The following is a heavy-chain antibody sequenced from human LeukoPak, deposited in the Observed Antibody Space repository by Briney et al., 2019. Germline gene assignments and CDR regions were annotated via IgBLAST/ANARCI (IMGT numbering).Heavy chain of an antibody. CDR1: GGSISSSNW. CDR3: ARRGGRGRRSAFDI. CDR2: IYHRGST. V-gene: IGHV4-4*02. Sequence: SGTLSLTCAVSGGSISSSNWWSWVRQPPGKGLEWIGEIYHRGSTNYNPSLKSRVTISVDKSKNQFSLKLSSVTAADTAVYYCARRGGRGRRSAFDIWGQGTMVTVSS. J-gene: IGHJ3*02. D-gene: IGHD1-26*01.